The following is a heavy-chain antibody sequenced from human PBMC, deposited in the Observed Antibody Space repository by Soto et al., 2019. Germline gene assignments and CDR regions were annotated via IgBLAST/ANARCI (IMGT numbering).Heavy chain of an antibody. CDR1: GYTFVDYF. CDR2: ISLRHHST. V-gene: IGHV1-46*01. CDR3: ATGLTLPVRPSFDT. J-gene: IGHJ5*02. Sequence: GASVKVSCKTSGYTFVDYFIHWVRQAPGQGLEWMGIISLRHHSTSYAQKFQDRLSVTRDPSSTTIYMELSSLRSEDTAVYYCATGLTLPVRPSFDTWGQGTLVTVSS. D-gene: IGHD2-21*02.